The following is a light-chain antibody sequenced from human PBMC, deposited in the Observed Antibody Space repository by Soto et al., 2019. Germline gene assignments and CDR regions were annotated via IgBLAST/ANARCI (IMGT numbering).Light chain of an antibody. J-gene: IGLJ3*02. Sequence: QSALTQPASVSGSPGQSITISCTGTSGDVGGYNYVSWYQQHPGKAPNLIIYEVSNRPSGVSNRFSGSKSGNTASLTISGLPAEDEADYYCSSYTSSYNWVFGGGTQLTVL. V-gene: IGLV2-14*01. CDR1: SGDVGGYNY. CDR2: EVS. CDR3: SSYTSSYNWV.